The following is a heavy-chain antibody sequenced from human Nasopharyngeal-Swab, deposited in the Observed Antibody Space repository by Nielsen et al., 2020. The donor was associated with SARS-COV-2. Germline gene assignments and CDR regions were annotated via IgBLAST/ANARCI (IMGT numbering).Heavy chain of an antibody. Sequence: GESLKISCAASGFTFSSYGMHWVRQAPGKGLEWVAVISYDGSNKYYADSVKGRFTISRDNSKNTLYLQMNSLRAEDTAVYYCAMIAAAGHFDYWGQGTLATVSS. J-gene: IGHJ4*02. D-gene: IGHD6-13*01. CDR2: ISYDGSNK. CDR3: AMIAAAGHFDY. V-gene: IGHV3-30*03. CDR1: GFTFSSYG.